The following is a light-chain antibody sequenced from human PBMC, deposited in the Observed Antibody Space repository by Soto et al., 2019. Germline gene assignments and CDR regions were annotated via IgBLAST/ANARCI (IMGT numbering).Light chain of an antibody. V-gene: IGKV1-5*01. J-gene: IGKJ4*01. CDR1: QSISSW. CDR3: QQYNSSPLT. CDR2: EGS. Sequence: DIQMTQSPSTLSASVGDRVTITCRASQSISSWLAWYQQKPGKAPKLLISEGSSLESGVPSRFSGSGSGTEFTLTISSLQPDDLATYYCQQYNSSPLTFGGGTKVEIK.